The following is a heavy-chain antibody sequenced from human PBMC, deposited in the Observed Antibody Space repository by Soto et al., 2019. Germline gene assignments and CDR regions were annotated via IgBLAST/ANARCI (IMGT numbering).Heavy chain of an antibody. J-gene: IGHJ5*02. CDR1: GGTFSSYA. D-gene: IGHD6-13*01. V-gene: IGHV1-69*13. CDR2: IIPIFGTA. Sequence: RASVKVSCKASGGTFSSYAISWVRQAPGQGLEWMGGIIPIFGTANYAQKFQGRVTITADESTSTAYMELSSLRSEDTAVYYCARDLIAAAAHNWFDPWGQGTLVTVSS. CDR3: ARDLIAAAAHNWFDP.